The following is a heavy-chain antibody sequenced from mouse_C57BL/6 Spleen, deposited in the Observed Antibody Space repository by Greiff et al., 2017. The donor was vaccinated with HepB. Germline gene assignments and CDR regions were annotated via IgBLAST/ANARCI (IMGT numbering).Heavy chain of an antibody. CDR3: ASYDGYFFAY. J-gene: IGHJ3*01. Sequence: EVQVVESGPGLVKPSQSLSLTCSVTGYSITSGYYWNWIRQFPGNKLEWMGYISYDGSNNYNPSLKNRISITRDTSKNQFFLKLNSVTTEDTATYYCASYDGYFFAYWGQGTLVTVSA. V-gene: IGHV3-6*01. D-gene: IGHD2-3*01. CDR1: GYSITSGYY. CDR2: ISYDGSN.